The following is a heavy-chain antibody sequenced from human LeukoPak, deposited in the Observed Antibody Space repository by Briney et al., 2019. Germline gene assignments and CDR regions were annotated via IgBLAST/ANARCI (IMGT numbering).Heavy chain of an antibody. CDR1: GFTFSSYE. Sequence: PGGSLRLSCAASGFTFSSYEMNWVRQAPGKGLEWVSSISSSSSYIYYADSVKGRFTISRDNAKNSLYLQMNSLRAEDTAVYYCASHELWFGEDYWGQGTLVTVSS. D-gene: IGHD3-10*01. J-gene: IGHJ4*02. CDR2: ISSSSSYI. V-gene: IGHV3-21*01. CDR3: ASHELWFGEDY.